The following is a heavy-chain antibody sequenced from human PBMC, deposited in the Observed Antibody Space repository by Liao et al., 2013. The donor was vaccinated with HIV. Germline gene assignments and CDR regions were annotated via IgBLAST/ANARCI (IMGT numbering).Heavy chain of an antibody. Sequence: QVQVQESGPGLVKPSETLSLTCTVSGDSSNKFYWNWIRQPAGKGLEWIGRVFSSGGTNYHPSLKSRVTMSVDTSKTQFSLKLRSVTAADTAVYYCARALNWGSNFLYIWGRRTNRSPSL. J-gene: IGHJ3*02. V-gene: IGHV4-4*07. D-gene: IGHD7-27*01. CDR3: ARALNWGSNFLYI. CDR2: VFSSGGT. CDR1: GDSSNKFY.